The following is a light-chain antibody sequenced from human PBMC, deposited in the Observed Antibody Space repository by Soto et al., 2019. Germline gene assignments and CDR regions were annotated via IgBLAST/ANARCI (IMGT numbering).Light chain of an antibody. CDR2: DAS. CDR1: QSVNSNY. J-gene: IGKJ1*01. V-gene: IGKV3-20*01. Sequence: EIMMTQSPATLSVSPGERATLYCRASQSVNSNYLAWYQQKPGQAPRLLIYDASNRATGIPARFSGGGSGTDFTLTISRLEPEDFAVYYCQQYGGSPRTFGQGTIVDIK. CDR3: QQYGGSPRT.